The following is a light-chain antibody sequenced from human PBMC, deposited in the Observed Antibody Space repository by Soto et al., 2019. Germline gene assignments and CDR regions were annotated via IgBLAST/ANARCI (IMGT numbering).Light chain of an antibody. J-gene: IGKJ1*01. CDR3: QQYDNSRRT. CDR1: QSVSTRW. V-gene: IGKV3-20*01. CDR2: GAS. Sequence: EIVLTQSPGTLSLSPGERATLSCRASQSVSTRWLAWYQQKPGQAPRLLIYGASSRATGISDRFSGSGSGTDFTLTISRLEPEDFAMYYCQQYDNSRRTFGQGTRVEIK.